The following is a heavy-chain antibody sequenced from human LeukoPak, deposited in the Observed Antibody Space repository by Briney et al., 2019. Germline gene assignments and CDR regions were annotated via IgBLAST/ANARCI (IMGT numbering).Heavy chain of an antibody. CDR3: AREGGEERYCSGGSCYYGMDV. D-gene: IGHD2-15*01. J-gene: IGHJ6*02. Sequence: SETLSLTCAVSGGSISSGGYSWSWIRQPPGKGLEWIGYIYHSGSTYYNPSLKSRVTISADRSKNQFSRKLSSVTAADTAVYYCAREGGEERYCSGGSCYYGMDVWGQGTTVTVSS. V-gene: IGHV4-30-2*01. CDR2: IYHSGST. CDR1: GGSISSGGYS.